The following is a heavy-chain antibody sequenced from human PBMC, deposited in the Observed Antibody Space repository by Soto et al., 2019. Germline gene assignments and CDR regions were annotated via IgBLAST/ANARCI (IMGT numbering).Heavy chain of an antibody. CDR3: ARQFFSSSPGGLDYYYYMDF. J-gene: IGHJ6*03. Sequence: PSETLSLTCTVSGGSISGYYWSWIRQPPGKGLEWIGYIYYTGSTNYNPSLKSRVTISVDTSKNQFSLKLSSVTAADTAVYYCARQFFSSSPGGLDYYYYMDFWGKGTTVTVSS. CDR2: IYYTGST. D-gene: IGHD6-6*01. CDR1: GGSISGYY. V-gene: IGHV4-59*08.